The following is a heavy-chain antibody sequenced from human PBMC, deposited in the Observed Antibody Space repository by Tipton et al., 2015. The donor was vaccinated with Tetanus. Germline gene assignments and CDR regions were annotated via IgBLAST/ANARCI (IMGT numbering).Heavy chain of an antibody. J-gene: IGHJ4*02. Sequence: SLRLSCATSGLFFKNAWMNWVRQAPGKGLEWVGRIKSKTDGGTTDYAARVKDRFSISRDDSKDTLFLQMISLKAEDTAVYYCTTSGIVGSGYQVDYWGRGTLVVVSS. D-gene: IGHD1-26*01. CDR3: TTSGIVGSGYQVDY. CDR1: GLFFKNAW. CDR2: IKSKTDGGTT. V-gene: IGHV3-15*07.